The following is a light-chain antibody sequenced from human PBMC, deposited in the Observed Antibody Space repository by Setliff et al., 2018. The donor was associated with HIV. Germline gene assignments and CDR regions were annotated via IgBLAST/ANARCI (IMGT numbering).Light chain of an antibody. V-gene: IGLV2-14*03. CDR2: SVT. CDR1: SSDIGGYNY. CDR3: ASHRDTNTLEV. Sequence: QSALTQPASVSGSPGQSITISCTGTSSDIGGYNYVSWYQQHPGKAPKLIIFSVTYRPSGVSDRFSGSKSGNTASLTISGLQPEDEADYYCASHRDTNTLEVFGTGTKVTV. J-gene: IGLJ1*01.